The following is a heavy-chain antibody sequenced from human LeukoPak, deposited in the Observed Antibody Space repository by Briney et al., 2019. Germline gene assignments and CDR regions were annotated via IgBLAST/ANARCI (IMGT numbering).Heavy chain of an antibody. J-gene: IGHJ4*02. Sequence: GGSLRLSCAASGFTFNSYAMHWVRQAPGKGLEWVAVISFDGSNKYYADSVKGRFTISRDNSKNTVYLQMNSLRAEDMAIYYCAGYGGFSKWGQGTHVTVSS. CDR3: AGYGGFSK. CDR2: ISFDGSNK. D-gene: IGHD4-23*01. V-gene: IGHV3-30*14. CDR1: GFTFNSYA.